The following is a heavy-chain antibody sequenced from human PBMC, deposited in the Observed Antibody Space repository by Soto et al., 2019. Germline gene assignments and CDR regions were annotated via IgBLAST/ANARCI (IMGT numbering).Heavy chain of an antibody. CDR1: ELTFRNEW. CDR3: XXXXXXKXXY. V-gene: IGHV3-7*02. J-gene: IGHJ4*02. Sequence: EVHLVESGGDLVQPGGSLRLSCVVSELTFRNEWMTWVRQAPGKRLEWVANINEHGSETYYVDSVKGRFIISRDNAKNSLXXXXXXXXXXXXXXXXXXXXXXXKXXYGGQGTLVTV. CDR2: INEHGSET.